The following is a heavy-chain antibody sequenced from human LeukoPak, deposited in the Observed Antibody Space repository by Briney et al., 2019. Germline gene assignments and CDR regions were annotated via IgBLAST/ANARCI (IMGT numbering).Heavy chain of an antibody. D-gene: IGHD1-26*01. CDR3: VKEGVGSSYFFNY. J-gene: IGHJ4*02. V-gene: IGHV3-53*01. Sequence: PGGSLRLSCVVSGFVVSTNYMSWVRQAPGKGLEWVSVLYSGGSTYYADSVRGRSTISRDNSKNTLYLQMDSLRAEDTAVYYCVKEGVGSSYFFNYWGQGTLVTVSS. CDR2: LYSGGST. CDR1: GFVVSTNY.